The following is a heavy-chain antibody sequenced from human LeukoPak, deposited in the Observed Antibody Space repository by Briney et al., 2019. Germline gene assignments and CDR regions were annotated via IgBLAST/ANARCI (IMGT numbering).Heavy chain of an antibody. CDR3: ARSGGYCSGASCYNYMDV. CDR1: GGTFSSYA. D-gene: IGHD2-15*01. CDR2: IIPIFGTV. J-gene: IGHJ6*03. V-gene: IGHV1-69*13. Sequence: SVKVSCRASGGTFSSYAISWVRQAPGQGLEWMGGIIPIFGTVNYAQKFQGRVTITADESTRTAYMALSSLRSEDTAVYYCARSGGYCSGASCYNYMDVWGKGTTVTISS.